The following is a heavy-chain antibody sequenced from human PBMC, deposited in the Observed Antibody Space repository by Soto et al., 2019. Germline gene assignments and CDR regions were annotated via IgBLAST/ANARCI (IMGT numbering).Heavy chain of an antibody. J-gene: IGHJ6*02. CDR1: GYTFTGYY. CDR2: INPNSGGT. Sequence: ASVKVSCKASGYTFTGYYMHWVRQAPGQGLEWMGWINPNSGGTNYAQKFQGWVTMTRDTSISTAYMELNRLRAEDTAVYYCARVSWREKYGMDVWGQGTTVTVSS. V-gene: IGHV1-2*04. CDR3: ARVSWREKYGMDV.